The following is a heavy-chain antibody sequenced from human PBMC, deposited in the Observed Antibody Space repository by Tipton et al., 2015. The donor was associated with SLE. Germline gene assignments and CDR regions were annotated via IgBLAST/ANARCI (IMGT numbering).Heavy chain of an antibody. CDR3: ANAGGSSSFDD. CDR2: IYQSGST. V-gene: IGHV4-59*12. CDR1: GGSITSYY. Sequence: TLSLTCTVSGGSITSYYWSWIRQPPGKGLEWIGNIYQSGSTYYNPSLKSRVTISVDTSKNQFSLKLSSVTAADTAVYYCANAGGSSSFDDWGQGTLVTVSS. J-gene: IGHJ4*02. D-gene: IGHD6-13*01.